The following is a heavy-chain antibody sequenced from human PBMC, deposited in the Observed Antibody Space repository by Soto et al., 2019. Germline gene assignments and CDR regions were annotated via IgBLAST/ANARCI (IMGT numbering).Heavy chain of an antibody. J-gene: IGHJ1*01. CDR3: VKDESINWYSGHFRH. V-gene: IGHV3-9*01. Sequence: GGSLRLSCAASGFTFDDYAMHWVRQVPGKGLEWVSGINWNSGSIGYADSVKGRFAISRDNAKNSLHLQMNSLRAEDTAFYYCVKDESINWYSGHFRHWGQGTLVTAPQ. CDR2: INWNSGSI. D-gene: IGHD6-13*01. CDR1: GFTFDDYA.